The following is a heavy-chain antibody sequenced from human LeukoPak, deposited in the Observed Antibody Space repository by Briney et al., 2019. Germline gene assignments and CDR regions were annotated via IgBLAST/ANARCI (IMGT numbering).Heavy chain of an antibody. CDR1: GFTFSDYY. V-gene: IGHV3-11*01. J-gene: IGHJ6*03. D-gene: IGHD4-11*01. Sequence: GGSLRLSCAASGFTFSDYYMSWIRQAPGKGLEWLSYISSSGNIKYYTDSVKGRFTISRDNAKNSLYLQMNSLRAEDTAVYYCARYSNYGDYYYYYMDVWGKGTTVTVSS. CDR3: ARYSNYGDYYYYYMDV. CDR2: ISSSGNIK.